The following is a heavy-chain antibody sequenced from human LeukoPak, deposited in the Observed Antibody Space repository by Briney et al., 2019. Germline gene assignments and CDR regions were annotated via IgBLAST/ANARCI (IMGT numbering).Heavy chain of an antibody. CDR2: ISSGSSTI. D-gene: IGHD5-18*01. CDR3: ARMYSYGSGYYYYDYMDV. CDR1: GFTFSDYY. J-gene: IGHJ6*03. Sequence: PGGSLRLSCAASGFTFSDYYMSWIRQAPGEGLDWVSYISSGSSTIYYAESVKGRFTISRDNTKNSLYLRMNSLRAEDTAVYYCARMYSYGSGYYYYDYMDVWGKGTTVTVSS. V-gene: IGHV3-11*01.